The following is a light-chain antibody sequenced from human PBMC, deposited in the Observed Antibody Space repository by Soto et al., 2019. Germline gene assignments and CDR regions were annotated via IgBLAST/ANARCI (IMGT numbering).Light chain of an antibody. CDR3: SSYTTSSTLV. CDR2: EVS. J-gene: IGLJ2*01. Sequence: QSALTQPASVSGSPGQSITISCTGTSSDVGGYNYVSWYQQHPGKAPKLMIYEVSNRPSGVSNRFSGSKSGNTASLTISGRQAEDEDDYYCSSYTTSSTLVFGRGTQLTVL. CDR1: SSDVGGYNY. V-gene: IGLV2-14*01.